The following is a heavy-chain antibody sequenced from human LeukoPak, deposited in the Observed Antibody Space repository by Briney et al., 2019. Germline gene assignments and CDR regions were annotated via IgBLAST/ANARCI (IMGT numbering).Heavy chain of an antibody. CDR3: AKDGGKAVPAGY. V-gene: IGHV3-30*02. D-gene: IGHD6-19*01. Sequence: PGGSLRLSCAASGFTFSSYGMHWVRQAPDKGLEWVAFIRYDGSNQYYADSVKGRFTISRDNSKNTLYLQMNSLRAEDTALYYCAKDGGKAVPAGYWGQGTLVTVSS. CDR2: IRYDGSNQ. CDR1: GFTFSSYG. J-gene: IGHJ4*02.